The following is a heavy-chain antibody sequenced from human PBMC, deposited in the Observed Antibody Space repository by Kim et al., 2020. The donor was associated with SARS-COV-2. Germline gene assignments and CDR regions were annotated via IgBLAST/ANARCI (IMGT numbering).Heavy chain of an antibody. D-gene: IGHD1-1*01. CDR2: IIPIFGTA. CDR1: GGTFSSYA. CDR3: ASENVERRLPGSFDY. V-gene: IGHV1-69*13. Sequence: SVKVSCKASGGTFSSYAISWVRQAPGQGLEWMGGIIPIFGTANYAQKFQGRVTITADESTSTAYMELSSLRSEDTAVYYCASENVERRLPGSFDYWGQGTLVTVSS. J-gene: IGHJ4*02.